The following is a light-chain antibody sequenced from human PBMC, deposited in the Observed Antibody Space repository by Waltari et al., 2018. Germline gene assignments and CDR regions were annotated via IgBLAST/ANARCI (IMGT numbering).Light chain of an antibody. Sequence: DIVLTQSPGTLSLSPGERATLSCRASQSVSSNYLAWYQQRPGQAPTLLISDASSRATGIPDRFSGSGSGTDFTLTISRLEPEDFAVYYCQQYATSPITFGQGTRLEIK. CDR2: DAS. CDR3: QQYATSPIT. CDR1: QSVSSNY. V-gene: IGKV3-20*01. J-gene: IGKJ5*01.